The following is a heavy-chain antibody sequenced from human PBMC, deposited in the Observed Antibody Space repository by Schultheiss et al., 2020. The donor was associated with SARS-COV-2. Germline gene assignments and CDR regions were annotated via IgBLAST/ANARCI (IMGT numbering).Heavy chain of an antibody. CDR2: IYHSGNT. J-gene: IGHJ6*02. CDR3: ARERSYGYNYYYYGMDV. Sequence: SETLSLTCAVSGGSISSGGYSWSWIRQHPGKGLEWIGYIYHSGNTYYNPSLKSRVTISVYTSKNQFSLKLMSVTAADTAVYYCARERSYGYNYYYYGMDVWGQGTTVTVSS. D-gene: IGHD5-18*01. CDR1: GGSISSGGYS. V-gene: IGHV4-31*11.